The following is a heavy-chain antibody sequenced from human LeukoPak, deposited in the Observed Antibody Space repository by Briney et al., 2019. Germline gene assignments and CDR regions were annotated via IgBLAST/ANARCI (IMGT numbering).Heavy chain of an antibody. D-gene: IGHD1-26*01. V-gene: IGHV3-9*03. CDR1: GFTFDEYA. J-gene: IGHJ6*03. CDR2: ISWNSYDI. CDR3: AKGVGTSYHYHMDV. Sequence: GRSLRLSCAASGFTFDEYATHWVRQPPGKGLEWVSGISWNSYDIGYADSVKGRFTISRDNAKNSLYLQMNSLRAEDMALYYCAKGVGTSYHYHMDVWGKGTTVIVSS.